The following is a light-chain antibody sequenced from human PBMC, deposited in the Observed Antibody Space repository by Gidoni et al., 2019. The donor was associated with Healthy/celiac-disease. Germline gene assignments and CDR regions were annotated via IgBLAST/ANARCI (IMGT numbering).Light chain of an antibody. CDR3: QQYGSSPYT. V-gene: IGKV3-20*01. Sequence: EIVLTQSPGTLSLSPGGRATLSCRARQSVSSSYLAWYQQKPGQAPRLLIYGASSRATGIPDRFSGSGSGTDFTLTISRLEPEDFAVYYCQQYGSSPYTFGQGTKLEIK. CDR1: QSVSSSY. J-gene: IGKJ2*01. CDR2: GAS.